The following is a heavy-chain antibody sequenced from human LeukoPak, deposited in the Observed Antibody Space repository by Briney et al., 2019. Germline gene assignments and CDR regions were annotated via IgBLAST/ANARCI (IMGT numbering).Heavy chain of an antibody. CDR1: GFSFRSFW. J-gene: IGHJ5*02. D-gene: IGHD3-10*02. CDR2: IKQDESQK. CDR3: ARGSLFSPNWFDP. Sequence: GRTLRLSCAASGFSFRSFWMIWVRQAPGKGLEWVASIKQDESQKFYVGSVKGRFTVSRDNANNLLYLQLNSLRAEDTAVYYCARGSLFSPNWFDPWGQGTQVTVSS. V-gene: IGHV3-7*01.